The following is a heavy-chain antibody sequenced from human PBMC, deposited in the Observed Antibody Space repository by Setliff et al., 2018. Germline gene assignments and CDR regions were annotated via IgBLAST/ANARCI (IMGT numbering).Heavy chain of an antibody. J-gene: IGHJ3*02. Sequence: ETLSLTCTVSGGSISGSGHYWGWIRQPPGKGLEWIGSIYYIGNTYYNPSLQSRVTISVDTSKNQFSLKLSSVTAADTAVYYCARKGISALSGAFDMWGQGTMVTVSS. CDR1: GGSISGSGHY. V-gene: IGHV4-39*07. D-gene: IGHD1-26*01. CDR3: ARKGISALSGAFDM. CDR2: IYYIGNT.